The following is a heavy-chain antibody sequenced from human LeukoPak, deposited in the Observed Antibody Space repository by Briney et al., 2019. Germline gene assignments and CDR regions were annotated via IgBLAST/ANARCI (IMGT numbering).Heavy chain of an antibody. D-gene: IGHD2-21*02. V-gene: IGHV4-30-4*01. J-gene: IGHJ4*02. CDR3: ARIRLVVTAVRGSYFDY. CDR2: IYYSGST. CDR1: GGSISSGDYY. Sequence: SQTLSLTCTVSGGSISSGDYYWSWIRQPPGKGLEWIGYIYYSGSTYYNPSLKSRVTISVDTSKNQFSLKLSSVTAADTAVYYCARIRLVVTAVRGSYFDYWGQGTLVTVSS.